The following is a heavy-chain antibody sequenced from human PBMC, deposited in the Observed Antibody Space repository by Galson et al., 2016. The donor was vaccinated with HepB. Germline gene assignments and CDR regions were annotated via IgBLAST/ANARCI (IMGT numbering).Heavy chain of an antibody. D-gene: IGHD6-19*01. CDR1: GDPIGNYY. CDR2: VYDSGTP. CDR3: ARGHYSSGWYFDF. V-gene: IGHV4-59*01. Sequence: TLSLTCAVSGDPIGNYYWNWIRQTPGKGPEWIGYVYDSGTPNYVPSLNSRVTISLDTSRNQFSLHLRSVTAADTAIFYCARGHYSSGWYFDFWGQGILVTASS. J-gene: IGHJ4*02.